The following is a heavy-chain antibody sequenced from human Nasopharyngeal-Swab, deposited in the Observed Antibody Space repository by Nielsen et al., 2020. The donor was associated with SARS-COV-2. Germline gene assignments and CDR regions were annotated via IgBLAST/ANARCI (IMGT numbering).Heavy chain of an antibody. CDR3: ARTTCSYGRLDY. CDR1: GFTFSNYE. J-gene: IGHJ4*02. Sequence: GESLKISCAASGFTFSNYEMNWVRQAPGKGLEWLSYISGTAGTISYADSVKGRFTISTDNAKNSLYLQMNSLRAEDTALYYCARTTCSYGRLDYWGQGTLVTVSS. CDR2: ISGTAGTI. V-gene: IGHV3-48*03. D-gene: IGHD5-18*01.